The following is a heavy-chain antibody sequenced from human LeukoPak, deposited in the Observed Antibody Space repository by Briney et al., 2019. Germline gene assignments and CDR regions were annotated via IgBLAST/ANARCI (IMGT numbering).Heavy chain of an antibody. D-gene: IGHD1-26*01. Sequence: SETLSLTCTVSGYSLTSAHYWGWIRPPPGKGLQWIGGIYYSGSTYYNPSLKSRVTISVDTSKNQFSLKVTSVTAADTAAYYCARQAVLGATRWFDPWGQGALVTVSS. CDR2: IYYSGST. V-gene: IGHV4-38-2*02. CDR1: GYSLTSAHY. J-gene: IGHJ5*02. CDR3: ARQAVLGATRWFDP.